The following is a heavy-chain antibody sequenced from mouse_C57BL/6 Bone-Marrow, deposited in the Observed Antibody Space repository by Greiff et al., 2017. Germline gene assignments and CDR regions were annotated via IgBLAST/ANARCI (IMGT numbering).Heavy chain of an antibody. D-gene: IGHD1-1*01. CDR2: IDPSDSYT. V-gene: IGHV1-69*01. J-gene: IGHJ2*01. Sequence: QVQLQQPGAELVMPGASVKLSCKASGYTFTSYWMHWVKQRPGQGLEWIGEIDPSDSYTNYNQKFKGKSTLTVDKSSSTAYMQLSSLTSEDSAVYYCARGGTVVATNFDYWGQGTTLTVSS. CDR3: ARGGTVVATNFDY. CDR1: GYTFTSYW.